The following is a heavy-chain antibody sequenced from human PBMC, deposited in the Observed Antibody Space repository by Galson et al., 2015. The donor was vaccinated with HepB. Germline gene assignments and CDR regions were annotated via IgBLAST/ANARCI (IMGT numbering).Heavy chain of an antibody. V-gene: IGHV7-4-1*02. CDR3: ARAHGDYGGRWFDP. Sequence: SVKVSCKASGYTFTRYAMNWVRQAPGQGPEWMGWINTNTGNPTYAQGFTGRFVFSLDTSVSTAYLQISSLKAEDTAVYYCARAHGDYGGRWFDPWGQGTLVTVSS. CDR1: GYTFTRYA. CDR2: INTNTGNP. D-gene: IGHD4-17*01. J-gene: IGHJ5*02.